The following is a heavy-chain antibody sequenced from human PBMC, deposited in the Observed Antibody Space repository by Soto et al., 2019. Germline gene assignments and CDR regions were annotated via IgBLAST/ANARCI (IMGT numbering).Heavy chain of an antibody. V-gene: IGHV5-51*01. J-gene: IGHJ5*02. CDR2: IYPGDSDT. Sequence: GSLKISCKGSGYSFTSYWIGWVRQMPGKGLEWMGIIYPGDSDTRYSPSFQGQVTISADKSISTAYLQWRSLKASDTAMYYCARLITMVRGVTENWFDAWGQGTLVTVSS. CDR3: ARLITMVRGVTENWFDA. CDR1: GYSFTSYW. D-gene: IGHD3-10*01.